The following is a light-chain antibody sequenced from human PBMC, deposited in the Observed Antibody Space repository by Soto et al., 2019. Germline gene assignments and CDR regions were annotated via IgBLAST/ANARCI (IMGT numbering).Light chain of an antibody. Sequence: DIQMTQSPSTLSASAGDRVTITCRASQSISTSLAWYQQKPGKAPRLLIYDASSLESGVPSRFSGSGSGTDFTLTISSLQPEDFATYYCQQANSFPWTFGQGTKVDI. CDR2: DAS. CDR1: QSISTS. CDR3: QQANSFPWT. V-gene: IGKV1-5*01. J-gene: IGKJ1*01.